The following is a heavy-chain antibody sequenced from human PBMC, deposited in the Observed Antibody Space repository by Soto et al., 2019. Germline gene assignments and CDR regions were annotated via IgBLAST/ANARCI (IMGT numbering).Heavy chain of an antibody. Sequence: GGSLRLSCAAHGFTFSSYGMPWVRQAPGKGLEWVAVIWYDGSNKYYADSVKGRFTISRDNSKNTLYLQMNSLRAEDTAVYYCAGYKVTTSFWGQGTLVTVAS. V-gene: IGHV3-33*01. CDR2: IWYDGSNK. J-gene: IGHJ4*02. CDR1: GFTFSSYG. D-gene: IGHD1-1*01. CDR3: AGYKVTTSF.